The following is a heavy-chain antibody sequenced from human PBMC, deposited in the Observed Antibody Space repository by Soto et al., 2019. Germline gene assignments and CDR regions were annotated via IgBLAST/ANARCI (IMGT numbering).Heavy chain of an antibody. J-gene: IGHJ6*02. V-gene: IGHV1-18*01. D-gene: IGHD2-15*01. Sequence: ASVKVSCKASGYTFTSYGISWVRQAPGQGLEWMGWISAYNGNTNYAQKLQGRVTMTTDTSTSTAYMELRSLRSDDTAVYYCARVIVVVVAATKARDRYYYYGMDVWGQGTTVTVSS. CDR3: ARVIVVVVAATKARDRYYYYGMDV. CDR2: ISAYNGNT. CDR1: GYTFTSYG.